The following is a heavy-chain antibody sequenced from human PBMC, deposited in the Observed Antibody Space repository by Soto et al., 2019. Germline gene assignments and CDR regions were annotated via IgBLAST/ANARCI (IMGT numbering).Heavy chain of an antibody. D-gene: IGHD6-13*01. Sequence: PSETLSLTCTVSGGSISSSSYYWGWIRQPPGKGLEWIGSIYYSGSTYYNPSLKSRVTISVDTSKNQFSLKPSSVTAADTAVYYCARHAGEEESSSWYPYYYYYYGMDVWGQGTTVTVSS. CDR1: GGSISSSSYY. V-gene: IGHV4-39*01. J-gene: IGHJ6*02. CDR3: ARHAGEEESSSWYPYYYYYYGMDV. CDR2: IYYSGST.